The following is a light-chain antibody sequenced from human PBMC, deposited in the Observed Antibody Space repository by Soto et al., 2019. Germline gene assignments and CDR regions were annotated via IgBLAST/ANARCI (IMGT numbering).Light chain of an antibody. V-gene: IGKV1-39*01. J-gene: IGKJ1*01. CDR2: AAS. Sequence: IQMSQSPSSLSASVGDRVTITCRASQSISSYLNWYQQKPGKAPKLLIYAASSLQSGVPSRFSGSGSGTDFTLTISSLQPEDFATYYCPQSYSTPWTSCQ. CDR1: QSISSY. CDR3: PQSYSTPWT.